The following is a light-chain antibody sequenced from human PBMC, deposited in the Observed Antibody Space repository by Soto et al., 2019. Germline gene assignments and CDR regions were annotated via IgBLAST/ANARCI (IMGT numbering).Light chain of an antibody. CDR3: QQRTNWRIT. V-gene: IGKV3-11*01. CDR2: DAS. Sequence: EVVLTQSPATLSLSPGERATLSCRASQSVSSYLAWYQQRPGQAPRLLVYDASNRATGIPARFSGSGSGTDFTLTISSLEPEDFAVYYCQQRTNWRITFGQATRLEIK. J-gene: IGKJ5*01. CDR1: QSVSSY.